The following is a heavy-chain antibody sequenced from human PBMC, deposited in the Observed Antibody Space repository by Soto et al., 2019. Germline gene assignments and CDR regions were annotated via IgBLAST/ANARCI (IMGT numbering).Heavy chain of an antibody. CDR1: GFSFSNHA. V-gene: IGHV3-30-3*01. CDR3: PRESVVTGWMRDY. D-gene: IGHD2-21*02. CDR2: ISYDGSNK. Sequence: QVQLVESGGGVVQPGRSLRLSCAASGFSFSNHAMHWVRQAPGKGLEWVAMISYDGSNKYDADSVKGRFTISRDNSKNAMSLQVNSLTAEDTAVYYCPRESVVTGWMRDYWGQGSLVTVSS. J-gene: IGHJ4*02.